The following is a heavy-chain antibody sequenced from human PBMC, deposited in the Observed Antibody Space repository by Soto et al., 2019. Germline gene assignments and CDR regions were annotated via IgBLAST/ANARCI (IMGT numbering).Heavy chain of an antibody. D-gene: IGHD3-22*01. CDR2: IIPIFGTA. Sequence: QVQLVQSGAEVKKPGSSVKVSCKASGGTFSSYAISWVRQAPGQGLEWMGGIIPIFGTANYAQKFQRRVTITADESTSTAYMELSSLRSEDTAVYYCARARRYYDSSGYYYVLVVGAFDIWGQGTMVTVSS. CDR1: GGTFSSYA. J-gene: IGHJ3*02. V-gene: IGHV1-69*01. CDR3: ARARRYYDSSGYYYVLVVGAFDI.